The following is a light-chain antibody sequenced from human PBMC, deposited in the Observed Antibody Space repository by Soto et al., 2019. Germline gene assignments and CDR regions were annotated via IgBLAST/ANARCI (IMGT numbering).Light chain of an antibody. V-gene: IGKV3-11*01. J-gene: IGKJ4*01. Sequence: EIVLTQSPATLSLSPGERATLSCRASQSVSRYLAWYQQKPGQAPRLLIYHASNRATGIPARFSGSGSGTDFTLTISSLEPEDFAIYYCQQRGSWPLTFGGGTKVEIK. CDR1: QSVSRY. CDR3: QQRGSWPLT. CDR2: HAS.